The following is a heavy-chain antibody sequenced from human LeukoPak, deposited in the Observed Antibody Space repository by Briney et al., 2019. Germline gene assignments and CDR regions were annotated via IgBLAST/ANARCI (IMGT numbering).Heavy chain of an antibody. CDR1: GYSISSGYY. CDR3: ARRAQKSVFGAVRKFHAFDI. J-gene: IGHJ3*02. Sequence: SETLSLTCTVAGYSISSGYYWGWMRQPPGKGLEWMGEINHSGSTNYNPSLKSRVTISVDTSKNQFSLKLSSVTAADTAVYYCARRAQKSVFGAVRKFHAFDIWRQGTMVTVSS. CDR2: INHSGST. D-gene: IGHD3-3*01. V-gene: IGHV4-38-2*02.